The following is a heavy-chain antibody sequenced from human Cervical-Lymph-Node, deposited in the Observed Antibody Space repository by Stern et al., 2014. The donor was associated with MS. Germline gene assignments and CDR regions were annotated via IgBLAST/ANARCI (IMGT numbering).Heavy chain of an antibody. V-gene: IGHV1-46*01. CDR1: GNTFSAYS. CDR2: INPDGGRT. CDR3: ARPLPYAN. Sequence: VQLEESGTEVKKPGASVQLSCTASGNTFSAYSIHWVRQAHGQGLVWMGMINPDGGRTTCAQEFRDRVTMTGDTSTSTVYMHLSSLRSDDTAFYYCARPLPYANWGQGTLVTVSS. J-gene: IGHJ4*02. D-gene: IGHD4-17*01.